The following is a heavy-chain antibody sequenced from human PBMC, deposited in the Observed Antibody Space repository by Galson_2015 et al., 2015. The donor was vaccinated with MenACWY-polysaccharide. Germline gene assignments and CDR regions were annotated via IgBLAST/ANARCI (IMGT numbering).Heavy chain of an antibody. CDR2: INYSGNT. V-gene: IGHV4-34*01. CDR1: GGSFSGYY. CDR3: ARGISGLSKKGIGY. Sequence: QVQLQESGPGLVKPSETLSLTCAVYGGSFSGYYWTWIRQPPGKGLEWIGEINYSGNTNYNPSLKSRVTISVDTSRNQFSLNLSSVTAADTAVYYCARGISGLSKKGIGYWGQGTLVTVSS. D-gene: IGHD3/OR15-3a*01. J-gene: IGHJ4*02.